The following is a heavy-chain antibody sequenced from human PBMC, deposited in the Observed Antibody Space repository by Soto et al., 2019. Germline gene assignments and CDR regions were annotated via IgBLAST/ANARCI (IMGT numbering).Heavy chain of an antibody. D-gene: IGHD3-3*01. CDR3: AKSPSTPYDFWSAPPWFFDI. Sequence: GGSLRLSCAASGFTFSSYAMSWVRQAPGKGLEWVSAISGSGGSTYYADSVKGRFTISRDNSKNTLYLQMNSLRAEDTAVYYCAKSPSTPYDFWSAPPWFFDIWGQGTMVTVSS. V-gene: IGHV3-23*01. CDR2: ISGSGGST. J-gene: IGHJ3*02. CDR1: GFTFSSYA.